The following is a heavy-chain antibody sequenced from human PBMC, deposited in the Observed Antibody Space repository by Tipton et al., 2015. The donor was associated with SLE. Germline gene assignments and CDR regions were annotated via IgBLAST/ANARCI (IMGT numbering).Heavy chain of an antibody. V-gene: IGHV4-31*03. D-gene: IGHD1-14*01. J-gene: IGHJ4*02. CDR1: GVSISSGGHY. CDR3: ARARRTTSSHFDY. CDR2: LYYSGST. Sequence: TLSLTCTVSGVSISSGGHYWSWLRQLPGKGLEWIGYLYYSGSTEYNPSLESRLTISIDTSKNQFSLRLTSMTPAGTALYYCARARRTTSSHFDYWGQVTLVTVSS.